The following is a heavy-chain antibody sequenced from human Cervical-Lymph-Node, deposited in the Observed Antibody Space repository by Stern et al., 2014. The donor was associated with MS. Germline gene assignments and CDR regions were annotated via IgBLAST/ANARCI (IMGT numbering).Heavy chain of an antibody. J-gene: IGHJ1*01. Sequence: VKLVQSGAEVKKPGASVKVSCKASGYAFTRYYMHCVRKAPGQGLEWMGKINPSGVSSYYAHAFQCRVTMTSDTSTSTVYMELSSLRSEDTALYYCAEGYSSGWGAEYFQHWGQGTLVTVSS. CDR1: GYAFTRYY. V-gene: IGHV1-46*01. D-gene: IGHD6-19*01. CDR3: AEGYSSGWGAEYFQH. CDR2: INPSGVSS.